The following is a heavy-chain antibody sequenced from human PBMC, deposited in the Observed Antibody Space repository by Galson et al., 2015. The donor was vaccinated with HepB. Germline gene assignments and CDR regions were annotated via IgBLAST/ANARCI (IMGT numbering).Heavy chain of an antibody. D-gene: IGHD3-3*01. CDR2: MNTNTGKP. CDR3: ARSPLRFLDWLPYYDYCYIDV. Sequence: SVKVSCKASGYTFTDYVVNWVRQAPGQGLEWMGWMNTNTGKPTYAPGFAGRFVFSLDTSVTTAYLQISSLETDDTAVYYCARSPLRFLDWLPYYDYCYIDVWGEETTVTVSS. CDR1: GYTFTDYV. J-gene: IGHJ6*03. V-gene: IGHV7-4-1*02.